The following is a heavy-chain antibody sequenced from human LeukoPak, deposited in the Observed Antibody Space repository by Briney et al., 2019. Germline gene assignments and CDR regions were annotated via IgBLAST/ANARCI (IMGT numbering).Heavy chain of an antibody. CDR3: ASLSYQPPFDY. D-gene: IGHD2-2*01. CDR2: INPNSGGT. CDR1: GYTFTGYN. Sequence: ASVKVSCKASGYTFTGYNMHWMRQAPGQVLEWMGWINPNSGGTNYAQKFQGRVTMTRDTSISTAYMELSSLRSNDTAMYYCASLSYQPPFDYWGQGTLVTVSS. V-gene: IGHV1-2*02. J-gene: IGHJ4*02.